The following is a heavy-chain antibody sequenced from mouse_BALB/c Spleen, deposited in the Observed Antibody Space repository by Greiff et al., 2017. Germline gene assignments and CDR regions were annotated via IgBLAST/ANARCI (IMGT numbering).Heavy chain of an antibody. Sequence: QVQLQQSGAELVKPGASVKLSCKASGYTFTSYYMYWVKQRPGQGLEWIGEINPSNGGTNFNEKFKSKATLTVDKSSSTAYMQLSSLTSEDSAVYYCTRGLRRGGCDYWGQGTTLTVSS. CDR1: GYTFTSYY. D-gene: IGHD2-4*01. CDR2: INPSNGGT. J-gene: IGHJ2*01. V-gene: IGHV1S81*02. CDR3: TRGLRRGGCDY.